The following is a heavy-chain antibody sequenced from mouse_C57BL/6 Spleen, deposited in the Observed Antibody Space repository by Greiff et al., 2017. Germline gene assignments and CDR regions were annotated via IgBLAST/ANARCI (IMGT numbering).Heavy chain of an antibody. CDR2: INPNNGGT. D-gene: IGHD1-1*01. V-gene: IGHV1-26*01. J-gene: IGHJ3*01. CDR1: GYTFTDYY. Sequence: EVQLQQSGPELVKPGASVKISCKASGYTFTDYYMNWVKQSHGKSLEWIGDINPNNGGTSYNQKFKGKATLTVDKSSSTAYMELRSLTSEDSAGYYCAPSSYGSAYWGQGTMVTVSA. CDR3: APSSYGSAY.